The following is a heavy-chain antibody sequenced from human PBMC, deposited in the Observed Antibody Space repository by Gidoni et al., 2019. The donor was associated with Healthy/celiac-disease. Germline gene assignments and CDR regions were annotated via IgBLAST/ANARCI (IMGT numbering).Heavy chain of an antibody. CDR1: GRSFIGYY. CDR2: INHSGST. J-gene: IGHJ4*02. V-gene: IGHV4-34*01. CDR3: ARAVRGYSGFDY. D-gene: IGHD5-12*01. Sequence: QVQLQQWGAGLLKPSETLSLTCAVYGRSFIGYYWSWIRQPPGKGLEWIGEINHSGSTNYNPSLKSRVTISVDTSKNQFSLKLSSVTAADTAVYYCARAVRGYSGFDYWGQGTLVTVSS.